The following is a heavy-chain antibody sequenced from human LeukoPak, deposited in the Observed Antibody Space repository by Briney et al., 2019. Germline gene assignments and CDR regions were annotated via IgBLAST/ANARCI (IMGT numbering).Heavy chain of an antibody. D-gene: IGHD3-9*01. CDR2: IYYSGTT. V-gene: IGHV4-31*03. CDR3: ANFDWTTKYFDH. Sequence: TLSLTCTVSGGSISSGGYYWSWIRQPPGKGLEWIGYIYYSGTTYYNPSLKGRVTISVDTSKNQFSLKLSSVTAADTAVYYCANFDWTTKYFDHWGQGTLVTVSS. J-gene: IGHJ4*02. CDR1: GGSISSGGYY.